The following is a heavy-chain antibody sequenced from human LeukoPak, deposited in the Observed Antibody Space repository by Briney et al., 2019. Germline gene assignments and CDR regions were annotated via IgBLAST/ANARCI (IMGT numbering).Heavy chain of an antibody. CDR2: ISRSSRYI. CDR1: GNTFSTYS. J-gene: IGHJ6*02. Sequence: SGGSLRLSCAASGNTFSTYSMNWVRQAPGKGLEWVSSISRSSRYIYYADSVKGRFTISRDDAKNSLFLQMNSLRAGDTAVYYCARGDYDDNWGGFGYYGMDVWGQGTTVTVSS. CDR3: ARGDYDDNWGGFGYYGMDV. D-gene: IGHD3-16*01. V-gene: IGHV3-21*01.